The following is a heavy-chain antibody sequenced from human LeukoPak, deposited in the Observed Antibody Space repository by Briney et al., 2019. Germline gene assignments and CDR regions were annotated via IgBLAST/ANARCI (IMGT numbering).Heavy chain of an antibody. Sequence: GGSLRLSCAASGFTFSSYAMHWVRQAPGKGLEWVAVISYDGSNKYSADSVKGRFTISRDNSKNTLYLQMNSLRAEDTAVYYCARDTHYYYDSSGYLLLWGQGTLVTVSS. CDR1: GFTFSSYA. CDR2: ISYDGSNK. D-gene: IGHD3-22*01. CDR3: ARDTHYYYDSSGYLLL. V-gene: IGHV3-30*04. J-gene: IGHJ4*02.